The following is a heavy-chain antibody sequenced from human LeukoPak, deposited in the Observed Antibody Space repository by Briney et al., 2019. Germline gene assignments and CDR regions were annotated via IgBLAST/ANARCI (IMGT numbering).Heavy chain of an antibody. CDR3: AKEEGHCSSTSCSLDS. V-gene: IGHV3-30*18. D-gene: IGHD2-2*01. CDR1: GFTFSGYG. CDR2: ISYDGSNK. J-gene: IGHJ4*02. Sequence: GGSLRLSCVASGFTFSGYGMHWVRHAPGKGLDWVTVISYDGSNKYYADSVKGRFTISRDISKNTLYLQVNSLRAEDTAVYYCAKEEGHCSSTSCSLDSWGQGTLVTVSS.